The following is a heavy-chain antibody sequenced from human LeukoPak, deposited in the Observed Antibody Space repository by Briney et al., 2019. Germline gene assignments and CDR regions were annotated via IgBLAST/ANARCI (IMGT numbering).Heavy chain of an antibody. J-gene: IGHJ4*02. V-gene: IGHV4-34*01. Sequence: SETLSLTCAVYGGSLSGYYWSWIRQPPGKGLEWIGEINHSGSTNYNPSLKSRVTISVDTSKNQFSLKLSSVTAADTAVYYCARQYYYGSGSYPKRDYFDYWGQGTLVTVSP. CDR2: INHSGST. CDR1: GGSLSGYY. CDR3: ARQYYYGSGSYPKRDYFDY. D-gene: IGHD3-10*01.